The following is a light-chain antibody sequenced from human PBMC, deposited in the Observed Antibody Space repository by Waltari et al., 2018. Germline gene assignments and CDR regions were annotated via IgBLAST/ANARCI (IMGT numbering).Light chain of an antibody. CDR2: GAS. CDR3: QQYGSSPPFT. V-gene: IGKV3-20*01. CDR1: QSVSSSY. J-gene: IGKJ2*01. Sequence: EIVLTQSPGTLSRSPGERATHSCRASQSVSSSYLAWYQQKPGQAPSLLIYGASNRATGIPDRFSGSGSGTDFTLNIRRLEPEDFAVYYCQQYGSSPPFTFGQGTKLEIK.